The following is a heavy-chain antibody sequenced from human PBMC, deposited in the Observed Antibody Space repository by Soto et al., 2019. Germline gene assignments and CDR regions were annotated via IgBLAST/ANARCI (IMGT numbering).Heavy chain of an antibody. D-gene: IGHD3-10*01. J-gene: IGHJ4*02. Sequence: SETLCLTLTLARSQISRYYGTWIPQPPWKRLEWIGYIYCSGSTNYNPSLKSRVTISVGTSKNQFSLKLTSVNAADTAVYYCTSADYGVHSYYNFVESWGQGTLVTVSS. V-gene: IGHV4-59*01. CDR3: TSADYGVHSYYNFVES. CDR2: IYCSGST. CDR1: RSQISRYY.